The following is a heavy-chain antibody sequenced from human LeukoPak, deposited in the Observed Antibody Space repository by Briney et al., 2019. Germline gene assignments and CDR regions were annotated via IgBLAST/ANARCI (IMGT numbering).Heavy chain of an antibody. CDR2: IYYSGST. CDR3: ARQGTYCGGDCCHDAFDI. V-gene: IGHV4-39*01. Sequence: PSETLSLTCTVSGGSISSSSYYWGWIRQPPGKGLEWIGSIYYSGSTYYNPSLKSRVTISVDTSKNQFSLKLSSVTAADTAVYYCARQGTYCGGDCCHDAFDIWGQGTMVTVSS. J-gene: IGHJ3*02. CDR1: GGSISSSSYY. D-gene: IGHD2-21*01.